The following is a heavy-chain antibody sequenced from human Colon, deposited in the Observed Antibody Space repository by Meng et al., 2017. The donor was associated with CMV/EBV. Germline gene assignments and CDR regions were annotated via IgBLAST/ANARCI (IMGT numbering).Heavy chain of an antibody. V-gene: IGHV4-31*03. Sequence: SETLSLTCTVSGGSISSGGYYWSWIRQHPGKGLEWIGYIYYSGSTYYNPSLKSRVTISVDTSKNQFSLKPSSVTAADTAVYYCARANTPYYFDYWGQGTLVTVSS. J-gene: IGHJ4*02. D-gene: IGHD2/OR15-2a*01. CDR1: GGSISSGGYY. CDR2: IYYSGST. CDR3: ARANTPYYFDY.